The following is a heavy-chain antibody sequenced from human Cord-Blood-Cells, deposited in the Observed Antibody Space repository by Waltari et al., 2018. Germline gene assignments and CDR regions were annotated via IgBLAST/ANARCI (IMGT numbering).Heavy chain of an antibody. CDR1: GGSISSHY. Sequence: QVQLQESGPGLVKPSETLSLTCTVSGGSISSHYWSWIRQPPGKGLEWIGDIYYSGSTNYNPSLKSRVTISVDTSKNQFSLKLSSVTAADTAVYYCAREEEAAAGNWFDPWGQGTLVTVSS. CDR3: AREEEAAAGNWFDP. J-gene: IGHJ5*02. V-gene: IGHV4-59*11. CDR2: IYYSGST. D-gene: IGHD6-13*01.